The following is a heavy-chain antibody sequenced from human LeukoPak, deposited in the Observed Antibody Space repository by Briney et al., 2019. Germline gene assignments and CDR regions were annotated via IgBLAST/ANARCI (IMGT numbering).Heavy chain of an antibody. D-gene: IGHD2-2*01. CDR2: INHSGRT. CDR1: GGSFSGYY. CDR3: ARGGARYCSSTSCPLLDY. Sequence: SETLSLTCAVYGGSFSGYYWSWFPQPPGKGLEWIGEINHSGRTNYNPSLKSRVTISVDTSKNQFSLKLSSVTVADTAVYYCARGGARYCSSTSCPLLDYWGQGTLVTVSS. J-gene: IGHJ4*02. V-gene: IGHV4-34*01.